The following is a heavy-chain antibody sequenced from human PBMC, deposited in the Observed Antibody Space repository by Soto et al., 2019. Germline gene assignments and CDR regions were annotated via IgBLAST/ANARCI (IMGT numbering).Heavy chain of an antibody. V-gene: IGHV1-69*13. Sequence: QVQLDQSGAEVKKPGSSVKGSCTASGGTFSTSAISWVRQAPGQGLEWMGGIMPIFRTPDYAQKFQGRVTITADESTSTAYIELSGLRSDDTAVYYCARDKDRQQLGGNYYYMLDVWGQGTTVNVSS. D-gene: IGHD3-10*01. CDR3: ARDKDRQQLGGNYYYMLDV. J-gene: IGHJ6*02. CDR2: IMPIFRTP. CDR1: GGTFSTSA.